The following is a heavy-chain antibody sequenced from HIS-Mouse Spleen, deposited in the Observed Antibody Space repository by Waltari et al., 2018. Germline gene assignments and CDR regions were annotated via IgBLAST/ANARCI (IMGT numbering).Heavy chain of an antibody. CDR2: MNPNSGNT. J-gene: IGHJ4*02. CDR1: GYTFTSYD. Sequence: QVQLVQSGAEVKKPGASVKVSCKASGYTFTSYDINWVRQATGQGLEWMGGMNPNSGNTGYAQKFQGRVTMTRNTSTSTAYMELSSLRSEDTAVYYCARGHDYSNYFDYWGQGTLVTVSS. D-gene: IGHD4-4*01. CDR3: ARGHDYSNYFDY. V-gene: IGHV1-8*01.